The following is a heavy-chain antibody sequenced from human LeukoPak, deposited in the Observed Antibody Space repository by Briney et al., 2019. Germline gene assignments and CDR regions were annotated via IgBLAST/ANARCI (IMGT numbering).Heavy chain of an antibody. Sequence: ASVKVSCKASGGTFSIYAISWVRQAPGQGLEWMGGIIPIFGTANYAQKFQGRVTITADESTSTAYMELSSLRSEDTAVYYCARAEPYQPDLQPFDYWGQGTLVTVSS. CDR1: GGTFSIYA. CDR3: ARAEPYQPDLQPFDY. V-gene: IGHV1-69*13. J-gene: IGHJ4*02. D-gene: IGHD1-14*01. CDR2: IIPIFGTA.